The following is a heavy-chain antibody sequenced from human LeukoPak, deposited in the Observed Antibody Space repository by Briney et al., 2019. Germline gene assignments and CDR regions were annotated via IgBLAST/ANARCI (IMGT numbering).Heavy chain of an antibody. CDR2: ISAYNGNT. CDR1: GYTFTSYG. D-gene: IGHD3-22*01. CDR3: AVEGYYDSSGYLHYYGMDV. J-gene: IGHJ6*02. Sequence: PGASVKVSCGASGYTFTSYGISWVRQAPGQGLEWMGWISAYNGNTNYAQKLQGRVTMTTDTSTSTAYMELRSLRSDDTAVYYCAVEGYYDSSGYLHYYGMDVWGQGTTVTASS. V-gene: IGHV1-18*01.